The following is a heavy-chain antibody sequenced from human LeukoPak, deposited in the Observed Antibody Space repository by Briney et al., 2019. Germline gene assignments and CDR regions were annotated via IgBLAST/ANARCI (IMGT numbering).Heavy chain of an antibody. D-gene: IGHD3-22*01. CDR1: GFTFSSYG. CDR2: IWYDGSNK. V-gene: IGHV3-33*01. Sequence: GRSLRLSCAASGFTFSSYGMHWVRQAPGKGLEWVAVIWYDGSNKYYADSVKGRFTISRDNSKNTLYLQMNSLRAEDTAVYYCAREGNYYYDSSGSLDYWGQGTQVTVSS. J-gene: IGHJ4*02. CDR3: AREGNYYYDSSGSLDY.